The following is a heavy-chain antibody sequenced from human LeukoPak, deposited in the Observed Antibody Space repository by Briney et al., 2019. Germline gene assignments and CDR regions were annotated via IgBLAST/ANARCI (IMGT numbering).Heavy chain of an antibody. Sequence: ASVKVSCKASGYTFTGYYMHWVRQAPGQGLEWMGWINPNSGGTNYAQKFQGRVTMTRDTSISTAYMELSRLRSDDTAVYYCASDPGSGNMVRGADYWGQGTLVTVSS. J-gene: IGHJ4*02. CDR2: INPNSGGT. D-gene: IGHD3-10*01. V-gene: IGHV1-2*02. CDR1: GYTFTGYY. CDR3: ASDPGSGNMVRGADY.